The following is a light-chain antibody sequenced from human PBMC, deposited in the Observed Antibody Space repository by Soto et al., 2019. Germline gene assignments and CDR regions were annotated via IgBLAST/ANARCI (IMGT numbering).Light chain of an antibody. V-gene: IGKV1-5*01. Sequence: DIQMTQSPSTLSASVGDRVTITCRASQSISSWLAWYQQKPGKAPKLLIYDASSLESGVPSRFSGSGSGTDFTLTISSLQPDAFATYYCQQYNSPVTFGQGTKLEIK. CDR3: QQYNSPVT. CDR2: DAS. CDR1: QSISSW. J-gene: IGKJ2*01.